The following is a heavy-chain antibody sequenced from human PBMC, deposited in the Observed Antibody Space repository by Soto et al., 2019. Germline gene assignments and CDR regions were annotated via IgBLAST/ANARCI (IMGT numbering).Heavy chain of an antibody. J-gene: IGHJ4*02. Sequence: EVQPVESGGDVLQPGGPLRVSCAAFGFTFSSYSMAWVRQAPGKGLEWISYMRSMGNFITHGEAVKGRSTVSRDNAKNSSYLQADSLGIEDTAVDSSAGGCSGSCWVEYWGQGTLVTVSS. CDR1: GFTFSSYS. D-gene: IGHD2-15*01. CDR2: MRSMGNFI. V-gene: IGHV3-48*01. CDR3: AGGCSGSCWVEY.